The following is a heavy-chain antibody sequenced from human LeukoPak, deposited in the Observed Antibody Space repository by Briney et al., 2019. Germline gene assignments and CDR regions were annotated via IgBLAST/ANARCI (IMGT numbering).Heavy chain of an antibody. Sequence: ASVKVSCKASGYTFTSYGISWVRQAPGQGLEWMGWISAYNGNTNYAQKLQGRVTMTTDTSTSTAYMELRSLRSDDTAVYYCARASWVGIVVVPAANDAFDIWGQGTMVTVSS. D-gene: IGHD2-2*01. V-gene: IGHV1-18*01. CDR2: ISAYNGNT. J-gene: IGHJ3*02. CDR1: GYTFTSYG. CDR3: ARASWVGIVVVPAANDAFDI.